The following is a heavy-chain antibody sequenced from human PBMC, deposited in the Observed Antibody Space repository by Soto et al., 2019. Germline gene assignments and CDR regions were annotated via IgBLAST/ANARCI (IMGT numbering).Heavy chain of an antibody. CDR1: GFTFSTYS. V-gene: IGHV3-48*02. D-gene: IGHD2-15*01. CDR3: ARLSVRYCSGGSCSQLDY. CDR2: ISSSGGTI. J-gene: IGHJ4*02. Sequence: EVQLVESGGGLVQPGGSVRLSCAASGFTFSTYSMNWVRQAPGKGLEWVSFISSSGGTIYYADSVKGRFTISRDNAKNSLYLQVNSLSDEDTAVYSCARLSVRYCSGGSCSQLDYWGQGTLVTVSS.